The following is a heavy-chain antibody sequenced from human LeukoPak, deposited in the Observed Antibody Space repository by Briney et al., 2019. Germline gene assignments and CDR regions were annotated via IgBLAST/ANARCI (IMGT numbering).Heavy chain of an antibody. CDR1: GFALSMYT. CDR3: ARVAAPRSNDY. V-gene: IGHV3-30-3*01. J-gene: IGHJ4*02. CDR2: ASYDGGNK. Sequence: GGSLRLSCVASGFALSMYTLHWVRQAPGKGLECVAVASYDGGNKYYADSVKGRFTISRDNSKNTLYLQMNSLKTEDTAVYFCARVAAPRSNDYWGQGTLVTVSS. D-gene: IGHD6-13*01.